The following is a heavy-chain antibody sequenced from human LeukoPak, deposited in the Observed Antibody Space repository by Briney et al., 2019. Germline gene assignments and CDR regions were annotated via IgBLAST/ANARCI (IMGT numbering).Heavy chain of an antibody. D-gene: IGHD5-18*01. J-gene: IGHJ4*02. Sequence: GGSLRLSCAASGFTFSSYALSWVRQAPGMGLEWVSTISGSGGSTYYADSVKGRFTISRDNAKNTLYLQMNSLRAEDTAVYYCANRGYSYGFHYWGQGTLVTVSS. CDR2: ISGSGGST. CDR1: GFTFSSYA. V-gene: IGHV3-23*01. CDR3: ANRGYSYGFHY.